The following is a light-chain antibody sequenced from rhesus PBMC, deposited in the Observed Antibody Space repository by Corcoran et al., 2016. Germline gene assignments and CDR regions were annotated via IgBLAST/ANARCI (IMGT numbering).Light chain of an antibody. CDR2: GAS. CDR1: QSVSSS. J-gene: IGKJ2*01. V-gene: IGKV3-24*01. Sequence: EIVMTQSPVTLSLSPGERATLSCRASQSVSSSLAWYQQKPGQAPRLLIYGASSRATGIPDRFSGSGSGTDFTLTISSLEPEDVAVYYCLQHSNWPYSFGQGTKVEIK. CDR3: LQHSNWPYS.